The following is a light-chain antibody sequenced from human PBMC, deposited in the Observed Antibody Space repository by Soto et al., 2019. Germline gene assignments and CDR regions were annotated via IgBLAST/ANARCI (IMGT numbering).Light chain of an antibody. J-gene: IGLJ1*01. CDR2: EVS. Sequence: QSALTQPPSASGSPGQSVTISCTGTSSDVGSSNYVSWYQQHPGKAPKVVIYEVSKRPSGVPDRFSGSQTGNKASLTVSGLQADDEADYYCSSTAVSDNPFVFGTGTKVTVL. CDR1: SSDVGSSNY. CDR3: SSTAVSDNPFV. V-gene: IGLV2-8*01.